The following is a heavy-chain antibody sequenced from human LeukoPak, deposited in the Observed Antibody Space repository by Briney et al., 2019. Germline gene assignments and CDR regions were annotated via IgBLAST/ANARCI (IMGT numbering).Heavy chain of an antibody. CDR1: GFTFSSYA. CDR2: ISGSGGST. J-gene: IGHJ4*02. Sequence: GGSLRLSCAASGFTFSSYAMSWVRQAPGKGLEWVSAISGSGGSTYYADSVKGRFTISRDNSKNTLYLQMNSLRAEDTAVYYCAKRTGRFLEWLLYYFDYWGQGTLVTVSS. D-gene: IGHD3-3*01. CDR3: AKRTGRFLEWLLYYFDY. V-gene: IGHV3-23*01.